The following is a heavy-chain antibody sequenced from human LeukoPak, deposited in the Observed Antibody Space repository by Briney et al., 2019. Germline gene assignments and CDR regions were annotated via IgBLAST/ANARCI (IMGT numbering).Heavy chain of an antibody. D-gene: IGHD5-18*01. CDR1: GYTLTELS. V-gene: IGHV1-24*01. CDR2: FDPEDGET. J-gene: IGHJ4*02. Sequence: ASVKVSCKVSGYTLTELSMHWVRQAPGKGREWMGGFDPEDGETIYAQKFQGRVTMTEDTSTDTAYMELSSLRSEDTAVYYCATGRWIQLWLNYWGQGTLVTVSS. CDR3: ATGRWIQLWLNY.